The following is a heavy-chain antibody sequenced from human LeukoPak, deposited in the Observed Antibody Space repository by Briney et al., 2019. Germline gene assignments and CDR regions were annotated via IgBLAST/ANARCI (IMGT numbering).Heavy chain of an antibody. Sequence: SETLSLTCTVSGGSISSGYYWGWIRQPPGKGLEWIGSIYHSGSAYYNPSLKSRVTISVDTSKNQFSLKLSSVTAADTAVYYCARVLYGDYLRAAGYFDYWGQGTLVTVSS. D-gene: IGHD4-17*01. CDR3: ARVLYGDYLRAAGYFDY. CDR1: GGSISSGYY. V-gene: IGHV4-38-2*02. J-gene: IGHJ4*02. CDR2: IYHSGSA.